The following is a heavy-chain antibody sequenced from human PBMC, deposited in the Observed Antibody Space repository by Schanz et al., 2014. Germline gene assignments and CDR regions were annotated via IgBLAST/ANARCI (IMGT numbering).Heavy chain of an antibody. CDR1: RYTFNTYG. Sequence: QGQLVQSGPEVKEPGASVKVSCEASRYTFNTYGLNWVRQAPGQGLEWMGWISAYTNNTNYAQKVQGRVTITADRSTSTAYMELSSLRSEDTAVYYCARGYGDSPTDFWGQGTLVTVSS. J-gene: IGHJ4*02. D-gene: IGHD4-17*01. CDR2: ISAYTNNT. CDR3: ARGYGDSPTDF. V-gene: IGHV1-18*01.